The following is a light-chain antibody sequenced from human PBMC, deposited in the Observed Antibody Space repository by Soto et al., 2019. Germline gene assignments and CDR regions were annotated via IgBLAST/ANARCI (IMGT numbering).Light chain of an antibody. CDR2: AAS. Sequence: DIQMTQSPSSLSASVGDRVTITCRASQGISNYLAWYQQKPGKVPKLLIYAASTWQSGVPSRFSGSGSGTDFTLTITRLESEDFAVYSCHQYGSSPWTFGQGTKVDIK. CDR3: HQYGSSPWT. CDR1: QGISNY. J-gene: IGKJ1*01. V-gene: IGKV1-27*01.